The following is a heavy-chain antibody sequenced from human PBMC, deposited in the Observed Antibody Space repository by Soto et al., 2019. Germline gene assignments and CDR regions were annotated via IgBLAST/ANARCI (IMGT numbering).Heavy chain of an antibody. CDR3: ARGISWCSSANCYELDP. CDR1: GGSISSYY. V-gene: IGHV4-59*01. D-gene: IGHD2-2*01. CDR2: ISYTGLT. J-gene: IGHJ5*02. Sequence: QLQLQESGPGLLRPSETLSLTCSLSGGSISSYYWNWIRQSPGKGLEWIGFISYTGLTNFNPSLRGRLTLFLDTSKNQLSLKLASVTAADTAVYYCARGISWCSSANCYELDPWGQGTLVTVSS.